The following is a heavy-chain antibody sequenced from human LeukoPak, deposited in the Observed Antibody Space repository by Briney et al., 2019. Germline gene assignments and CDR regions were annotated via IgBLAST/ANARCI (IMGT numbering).Heavy chain of an antibody. V-gene: IGHV3-30*18. J-gene: IGHJ4*02. Sequence: GGSLRLSCAASGFTFSSYGMHWVRQAPGKGLEWVAVISYDGSNKYYADSAKGRFTISRDNSKNTLYLQMNSLRAEDTAVYYCAKDWDSGGSGRLAYWGQGTLVTVSS. D-gene: IGHD3-10*01. CDR1: GFTFSSYG. CDR2: ISYDGSNK. CDR3: AKDWDSGGSGRLAY.